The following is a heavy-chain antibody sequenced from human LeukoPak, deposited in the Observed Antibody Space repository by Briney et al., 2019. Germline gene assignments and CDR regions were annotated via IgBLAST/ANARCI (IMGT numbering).Heavy chain of an antibody. V-gene: IGHV3-21*01. J-gene: IGHJ4*02. D-gene: IGHD2-21*01. CDR2: ISSSSSYI. CDR1: GFTFSSYS. CDR3: ARDVSATVDY. Sequence: GGSLRLSCAATGFTFSSYSMNWVRQAPGKGLEWVSSISSSSSYIYYADSVKGRFTISRDNAKNSLYLQMNSLRAEDTAVYYCARDVSATVDYWGQGTLVTVSS.